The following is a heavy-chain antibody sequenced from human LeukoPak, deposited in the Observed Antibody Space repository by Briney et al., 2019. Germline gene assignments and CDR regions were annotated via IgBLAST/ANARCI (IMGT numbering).Heavy chain of an antibody. V-gene: IGHV3-11*03. CDR1: GFTFSSYW. Sequence: GGSLRLSCAASGFTFSSYWMHWVRQAPGKGLEWVSYISSSSSYTNYADSVKGRFTISRDNAKNSLYLQMNSLRAEDTAVYYCARPAVRGCSCGSCYSPDYWGQGTLVTVSS. CDR2: ISSSSSYT. J-gene: IGHJ4*02. CDR3: ARPAVRGCSCGSCYSPDY. D-gene: IGHD2-15*01.